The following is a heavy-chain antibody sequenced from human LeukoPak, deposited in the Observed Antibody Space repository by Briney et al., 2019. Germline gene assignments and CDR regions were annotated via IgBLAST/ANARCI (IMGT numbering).Heavy chain of an antibody. Sequence: ASVKVSCKASGYTFTSYDINWVRQATGQGLEWMGWMNPNSGNTGYVQKLQGRVTMTTDTSTSTAYVELRSLRSDDTAVYYCARGRGYYNSRSPNFDYWGQGTLVTVSS. CDR3: ARGRGYYNSRSPNFDY. CDR1: GYTFTSYD. D-gene: IGHD3-10*01. V-gene: IGHV1-8*02. J-gene: IGHJ4*02. CDR2: MNPNSGNT.